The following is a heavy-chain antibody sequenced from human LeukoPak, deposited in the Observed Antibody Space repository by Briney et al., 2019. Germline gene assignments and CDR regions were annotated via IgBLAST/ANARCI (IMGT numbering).Heavy chain of an antibody. D-gene: IGHD5-12*01. CDR3: ARDGGYSGYDADC. V-gene: IGHV3-30*03. CDR1: GFTFSSYG. J-gene: IGHJ4*02. Sequence: GRSLRLSCAASGFTFSSYGMHWVRQAPGKGLEWVAVISYDGSNKYYADSVKGRFTISRDNSKNTLYLQMNSLRAEDTAVYYCARDGGYSGYDADCWGQGTLVTVSS. CDR2: ISYDGSNK.